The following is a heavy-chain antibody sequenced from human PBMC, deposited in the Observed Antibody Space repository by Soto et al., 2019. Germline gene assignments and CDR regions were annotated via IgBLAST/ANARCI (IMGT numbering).Heavy chain of an antibody. CDR3: AKNGGIAAAGTSFDY. CDR1: GVTVSSCA. D-gene: IGHD6-13*01. J-gene: IGHJ4*02. CDR2: ISGSGGST. Sequence: GGSLRLSGAASGVTVSSCAMSWVRQAPGKGLEWVSGISGSGGSTYYADSVKGRFTISSDNSKNTLYLPMNSLRAEDTAVYYCAKNGGIAAAGTSFDYWGQGTPGTVSS. V-gene: IGHV3-23*01.